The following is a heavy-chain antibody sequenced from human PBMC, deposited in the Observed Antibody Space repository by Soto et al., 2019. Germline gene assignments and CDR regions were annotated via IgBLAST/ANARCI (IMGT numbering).Heavy chain of an antibody. D-gene: IGHD3-22*01. CDR2: INAGNGNT. CDR1: GYTFTSYA. CDR3: AMGHYYDSSGYYPYYYGMDV. Sequence: ASVKVSCKASGYTFTSYAMHWVRQAPGQRLEWMGWINAGNGNTKYSQKFQGRVTITRDTSASTAYMELSSLRSEDTAVYYCAMGHYYDSSGYYPYYYGMDVWGQGTTVTVSS. V-gene: IGHV1-3*01. J-gene: IGHJ6*02.